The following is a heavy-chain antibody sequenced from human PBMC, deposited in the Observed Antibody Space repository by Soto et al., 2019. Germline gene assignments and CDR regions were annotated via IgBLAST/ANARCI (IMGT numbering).Heavy chain of an antibody. V-gene: IGHV4-59*01. CDR2: IYYSGST. CDR3: ARGLYSGSYADY. Sequence: SETLSLTCTVSGGSISSYYWSWIRQPPGKGLEWIGYIYYSGSTNYNPSLKSRVTISVDTSKNQFSLKLSSVTAADTAVYYCARGLYSGSYADYWGQGTLLTVYS. J-gene: IGHJ4*02. D-gene: IGHD1-26*01. CDR1: GGSISSYY.